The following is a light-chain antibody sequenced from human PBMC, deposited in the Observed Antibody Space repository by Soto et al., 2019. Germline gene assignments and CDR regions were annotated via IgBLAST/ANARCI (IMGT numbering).Light chain of an antibody. V-gene: IGKV3-11*01. CDR1: QSVSSY. CDR3: QQYNSYSGGT. J-gene: IGKJ1*01. Sequence: EIVLTQSPATLSLSPGERATLSCRASQSVSSYLAWYQQKPGQAPRLLIYDASNRATGIPARFSGSGSGTEFTLTISSLQPDDFATYYCQQYNSYSGGTFGQGTKVDIK. CDR2: DAS.